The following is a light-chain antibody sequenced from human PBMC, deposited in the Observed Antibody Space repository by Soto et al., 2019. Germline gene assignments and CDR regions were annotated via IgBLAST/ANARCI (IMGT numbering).Light chain of an antibody. V-gene: IGKV3D-20*02. Sequence: EIVLTQSPGTLSLSPGERATLSCRASQSVSSSYLVWHQQKPGQAPRLLIYAASRRATGIPDRFSGSGSGTDFTLTISRLEPEDFAVYYCQQRSNWPPLTFGGGTKVDIK. CDR1: QSVSSSY. CDR3: QQRSNWPPLT. J-gene: IGKJ4*01. CDR2: AAS.